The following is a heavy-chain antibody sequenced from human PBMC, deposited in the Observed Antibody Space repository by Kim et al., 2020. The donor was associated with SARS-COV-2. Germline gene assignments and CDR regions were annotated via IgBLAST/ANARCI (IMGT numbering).Heavy chain of an antibody. D-gene: IGHD2-2*01. CDR1: GGSISSSSYY. CDR3: ASIVPATYYYYYGMDA. V-gene: IGHV4-39*01. Sequence: SETLSLTCTVSGGSISSSSYYWGWIRQPPGKGLEWIGSIYYSGSTYYNPSLKSRVTISVDTSKNQFSLKLSSVTAADTAVYYCASIVPATYYYYYGMDAWGQGTTVTVSS. CDR2: IYYSGST. J-gene: IGHJ6*02.